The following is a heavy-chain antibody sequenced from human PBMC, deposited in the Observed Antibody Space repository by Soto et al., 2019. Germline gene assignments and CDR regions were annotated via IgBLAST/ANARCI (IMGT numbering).Heavy chain of an antibody. CDR2: VYGTGDT. V-gene: IGHV3-53*04. CDR1: GFSVSSNY. J-gene: IGHJ2*01. CDR3: ARVVWRTLTDYVTKWYFDL. Sequence: EVQLVESGGGLVQPGGSLRLSCAASGFSVSSNYMSWVRQAPGKGLEWVSIVYGTGDTYYADSVRGRFTVSKDNSENTVYLHMTSLRGEDTAVYFCARVVWRTLTDYVTKWYFDLWGRRTLVTVSS. D-gene: IGHD3-16*01.